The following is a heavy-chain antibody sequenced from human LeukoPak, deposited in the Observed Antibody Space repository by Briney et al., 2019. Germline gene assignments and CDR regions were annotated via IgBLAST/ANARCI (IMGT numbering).Heavy chain of an antibody. CDR3: ARVYHDGSGATN. J-gene: IGHJ4*02. Sequence: SETLSLTCTVSGGSLSSYYWSWLRQPAAKGLEWIGRIYTSGSTNYNPSLKSRVTMSVDTSKNQFSLKPSSVTAADTAVYYCARVYHDGSGATNWGQGTLVTVSS. D-gene: IGHD6-19*01. CDR2: IYTSGST. CDR1: GGSLSSYY. V-gene: IGHV4-4*07.